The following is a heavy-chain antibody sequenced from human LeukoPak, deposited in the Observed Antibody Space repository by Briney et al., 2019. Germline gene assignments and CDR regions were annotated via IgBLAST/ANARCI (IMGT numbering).Heavy chain of an antibody. CDR2: IYTSGST. D-gene: IGHD6-13*01. V-gene: IGHV4-4*07. CDR1: GGSMSSYY. CDR3: AREGDSSSWSTDFDY. J-gene: IGHJ4*02. Sequence: PSETLSLTCTVSGGSMSSYYWSWIRQPAGKGLEWIGRIYTSGSTNYNPSLKSRVTMSVDTSKNQFSLKLISVTAADTAVYYCAREGDSSSWSTDFDYWGQGTLVTVSS.